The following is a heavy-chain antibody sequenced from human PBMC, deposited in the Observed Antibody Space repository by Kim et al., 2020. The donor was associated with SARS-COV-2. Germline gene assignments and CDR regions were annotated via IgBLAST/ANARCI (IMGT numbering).Heavy chain of an antibody. CDR3: SAGVPGF. CDR1: GASLSAFQ. V-gene: IGHV4-34*01. J-gene: IGHJ1*01. CDR2: INDSEKT. D-gene: IGHD2-15*01. Sequence: SETLSLTCAVYGASLSAFQWSWVRQTPGKGLEWIGQINDSEKTDYNPPPRSRISMIIDTTKKQLALMLLSSTAAATAADYYSAGVPGFWGQG.